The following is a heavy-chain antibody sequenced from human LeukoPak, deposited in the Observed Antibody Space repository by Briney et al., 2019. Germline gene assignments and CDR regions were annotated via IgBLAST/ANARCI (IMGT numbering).Heavy chain of an antibody. CDR3: TRDLRGDYLFDY. J-gene: IGHJ4*02. D-gene: IGHD4-17*01. V-gene: IGHV3-30-3*01. CDR2: ISFDGFNK. Sequence: GRSLRLSCAASGFTLSSYNINWVRQAPGKGLEWVALISFDGFNKYYADSVKGQFSISRDNSKNTLHLEMDSLRVDDTAMYYCTRDLRGDYLFDYWGQGTLVTVSS. CDR1: GFTLSSYN.